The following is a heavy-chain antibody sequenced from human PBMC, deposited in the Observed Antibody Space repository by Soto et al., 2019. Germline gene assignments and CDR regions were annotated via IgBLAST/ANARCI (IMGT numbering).Heavy chain of an antibody. J-gene: IGHJ6*03. CDR3: ARVAYYYYMDV. CDR1: GASISSYY. V-gene: IGHV4-59*01. CDR2: IYYSGST. Sequence: PSETLSLTCTVSGASISSYYWSWIRQPPGKGLEWIGYIYYSGSTNYNPSLKSRVTISVDTSKNQFSLKLSSVTAADTAVYYCARVAYYYYMDVWGKGTTVTVSS.